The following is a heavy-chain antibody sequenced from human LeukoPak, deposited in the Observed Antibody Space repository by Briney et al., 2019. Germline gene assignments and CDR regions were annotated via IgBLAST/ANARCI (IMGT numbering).Heavy chain of an antibody. V-gene: IGHV4-30-4*01. CDR2: IYYSGST. J-gene: IGHJ5*02. Sequence: PSETLSLTCTVSGGSISSGDYYWSWIRQPPGKGLEWIGYIYYSGSTYYSPSLKSRITISIDTSKNQFSLKLSSVTAADTAAYYCARMWGHVWIDPWGQGTLVTVSS. CDR1: GGSISSGDYY. CDR3: ARMWGHVWIDP. D-gene: IGHD1-26*01.